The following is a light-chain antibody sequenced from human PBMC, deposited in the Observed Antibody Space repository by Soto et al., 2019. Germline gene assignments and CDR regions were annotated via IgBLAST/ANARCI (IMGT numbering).Light chain of an antibody. J-gene: IGKJ5*01. CDR1: QIGTNGA. CDR3: QQYGSSPIT. V-gene: IGKV3-20*01. Sequence: EIVLTQSPGTLSLSPGERATLSCRASQIGTNGALAWYQQKPGQAPTLLIYGASSRATGIPDRFSGSGSGTDFTLTISRVEPEDFAVFHCQQYGSSPITFGQGTRLEIK. CDR2: GAS.